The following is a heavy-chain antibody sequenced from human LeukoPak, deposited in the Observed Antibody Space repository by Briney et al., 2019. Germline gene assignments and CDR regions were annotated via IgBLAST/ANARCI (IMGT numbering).Heavy chain of an antibody. J-gene: IGHJ6*02. CDR2: IYYSGGT. CDR1: GGSISSGGYY. Sequence: SETLSLTCTVSGGSISSGGYYWSWIRQHPGKGLEWIGYIYYSGGTNYNPSLKSRVTISVDTSKNQFSLKLSSVTAADTAVYYCARWARLHCSGGSCYQYYYGMDVWGQGTTVTVSS. V-gene: IGHV4-61*08. D-gene: IGHD2-15*01. CDR3: ARWARLHCSGGSCYQYYYGMDV.